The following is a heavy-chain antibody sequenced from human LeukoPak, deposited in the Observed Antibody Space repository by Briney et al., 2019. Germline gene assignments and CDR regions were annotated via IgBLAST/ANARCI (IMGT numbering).Heavy chain of an antibody. CDR1: GGSISSGDYY. V-gene: IGHV4-30-4*08. CDR2: IYYSGTT. D-gene: IGHD3/OR15-3a*01. CDR3: ARASPLGLNCFDP. Sequence: SETLSLTCTVSGGSISSGDYYWSWIRQPQGKGLEWIGYIYYSGTTYYNPSLKSRITISVDTSKNQFSLKLNSVTAADTAVYYCARASPLGLNCFDPWGQGTLVTVSS. J-gene: IGHJ5*02.